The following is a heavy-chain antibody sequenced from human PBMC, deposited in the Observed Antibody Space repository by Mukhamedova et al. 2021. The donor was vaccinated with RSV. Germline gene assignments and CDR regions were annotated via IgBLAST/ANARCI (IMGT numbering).Heavy chain of an antibody. CDR1: YY. J-gene: IGHJ2*01. V-gene: IGHV4-39*07. CDR2: IFYSGST. D-gene: IGHD6-19*01. Sequence: YYWGWFRQPPGKGLEWIGNIFYSGSTYYNPSLKSRVTISVDTSKNQFSLKLSSVTAADTAVHYCVRVSDTSGWSSDWYFDLWGRG. CDR3: VRVSDTSGWSSDWYFDL.